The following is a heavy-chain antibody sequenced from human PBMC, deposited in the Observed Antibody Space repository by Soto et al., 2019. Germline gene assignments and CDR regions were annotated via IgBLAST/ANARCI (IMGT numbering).Heavy chain of an antibody. CDR2: TYYRSKWYN. V-gene: IGHV6-1*01. CDR1: EDSVSSNSAA. Sequence: SQTLSLTCXIYEDSVSSNSAAWNWIRHSPSRGREWLGRTYYRSKWYNDYAVSVKSRITINPDTSKNQFSLQLNSVTPEGPAGYYCARWIQGSHAFEIWGQGTMVTVSS. CDR3: ARWIQGSHAFEI. D-gene: IGHD5-18*01. J-gene: IGHJ3*02.